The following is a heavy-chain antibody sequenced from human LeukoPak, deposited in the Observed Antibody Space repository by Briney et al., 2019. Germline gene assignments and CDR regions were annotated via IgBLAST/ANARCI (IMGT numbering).Heavy chain of an antibody. CDR2: IRYDGSNK. V-gene: IGHV3-30*02. CDR3: AKDQLTYYFDSSGYYPLAH. Sequence: GGSLRLSCAASGFTFISYGMHWVRQAPGKGLEWVAFIRYDGSNKYYADSVKGRFTISRDNSKNTLYLQMNSLRAEDPAVYYCAKDQLTYYFDSSGYYPLAHWGQGTLVTVSS. J-gene: IGHJ4*02. CDR1: GFTFISYG. D-gene: IGHD3-22*01.